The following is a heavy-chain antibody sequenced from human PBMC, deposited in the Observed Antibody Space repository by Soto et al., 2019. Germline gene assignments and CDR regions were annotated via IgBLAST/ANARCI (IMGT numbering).Heavy chain of an antibody. V-gene: IGHV4-59*08. CDR2: IYYSGST. D-gene: IGHD6-25*01. CDR1: GGNISSYY. CDR3: ARGKAAGGEVEFDY. J-gene: IGHJ4*02. Sequence: SETLSLTCTVSGGNISSYYWSWIRQPPGKGLEWIGYIYYSGSTNYNPSLKSRVTISVDTSKNQFSLKLSSVTAADTAVYYCARGKAAGGEVEFDYWGQGTLVTVS.